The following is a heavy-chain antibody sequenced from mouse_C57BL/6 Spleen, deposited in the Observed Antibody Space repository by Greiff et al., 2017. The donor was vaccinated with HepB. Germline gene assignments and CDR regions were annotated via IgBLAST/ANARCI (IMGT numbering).Heavy chain of an antibody. CDR1: GFTFSSYG. CDR3: ARQGSNYPAWFAY. Sequence: EVKLVESGGDLVKPGGSLKLSCAASGFTFSSYGMSWVRQTPDKRLEWVATISSGGSYTYYPDSVKGRFTISRDNAKNTLYLQMSSLKSEDTAMYYCARQGSNYPAWFAYWGQGTLVTVSA. V-gene: IGHV5-6*01. CDR2: ISSGGSYT. J-gene: IGHJ3*01. D-gene: IGHD2-5*01.